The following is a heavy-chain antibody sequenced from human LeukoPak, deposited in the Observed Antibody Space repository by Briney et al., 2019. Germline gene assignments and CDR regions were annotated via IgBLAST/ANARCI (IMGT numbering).Heavy chain of an antibody. V-gene: IGHV1-18*01. CDR1: GYTFTSYG. Sequence: ASVKVSCKASGYTFTSYGISWVRQAPGQGLEWMGWISAYNGNTNYAQKLQGRVTMTTDTSTSTAYMELRSLRSDDTAVYYCARADATIIGGINWFDPWGQGTLVTVSS. CDR2: ISAYNGNT. D-gene: IGHD3-3*01. CDR3: ARADATIIGGINWFDP. J-gene: IGHJ5*02.